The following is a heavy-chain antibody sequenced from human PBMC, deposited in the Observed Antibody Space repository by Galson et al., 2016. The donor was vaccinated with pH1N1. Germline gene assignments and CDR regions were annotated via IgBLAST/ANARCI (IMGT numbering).Heavy chain of an antibody. D-gene: IGHD3-3*01. Sequence: TLSLTCTVSGASLISADYSWNWIRQHPGMGLEWIGYIYYTGSTYYNPSLKSRVTISVDTSKSQFSLKLRSVTAADTAVYYCARRFLERLEGLPSDAFDFWGQGTMVTVAS. CDR2: IYYTGST. V-gene: IGHV4-31*03. J-gene: IGHJ3*01. CDR1: GASLISADYS. CDR3: ARRFLERLEGLPSDAFDF.